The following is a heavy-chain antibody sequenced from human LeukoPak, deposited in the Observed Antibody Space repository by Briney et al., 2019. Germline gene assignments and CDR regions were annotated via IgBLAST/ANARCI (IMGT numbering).Heavy chain of an antibody. D-gene: IGHD5-12*01. CDR1: GFTVSSNY. CDR3: ARLSGYSGYGPLNY. J-gene: IGHJ4*02. Sequence: GGSLRLSCAASGFTVSSNYMSWVRQAPGKGLEWVSVIYSGGSTYYADSVKGRFTISRDNSKNTLYLQMNSLRAEDTAVYYCARLSGYSGYGPLNYWGQGTLVTVSS. CDR2: IYSGGST. V-gene: IGHV3-66*01.